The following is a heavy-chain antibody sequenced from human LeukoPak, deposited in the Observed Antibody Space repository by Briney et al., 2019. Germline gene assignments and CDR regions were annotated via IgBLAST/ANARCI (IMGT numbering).Heavy chain of an antibody. Sequence: ASVKVSCKASGYTFTSYDINWVRQATGQGLEWMGWMNPNSGNTGYAQKFQGRVTITRNTSISTAYMELSSLRSEDTAVYYCARTPHCSSTSCYGGYFDLWGRGTLVTVSS. V-gene: IGHV1-8*03. CDR3: ARTPHCSSTSCYGGYFDL. J-gene: IGHJ2*01. CDR2: MNPNSGNT. CDR1: GYTFTSYD. D-gene: IGHD2-2*01.